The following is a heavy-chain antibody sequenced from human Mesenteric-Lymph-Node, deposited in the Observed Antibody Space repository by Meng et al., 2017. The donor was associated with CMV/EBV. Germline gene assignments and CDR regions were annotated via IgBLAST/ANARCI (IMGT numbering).Heavy chain of an antibody. D-gene: IGHD2-8*02. CDR1: GFAFSSYS. CDR2: ISGSSATI. J-gene: IGHJ4*02. CDR3: ANPLVGFDC. Sequence: GESLKISCAASGFAFSSYSMNWVRQAPGKGLQWVSHISGSSATIYYADSVKGRFTISRDNAKSSLYLQMNSLRAEDTAVYYCANPLVGFDCWGQGTLVTVSS. V-gene: IGHV3-48*04.